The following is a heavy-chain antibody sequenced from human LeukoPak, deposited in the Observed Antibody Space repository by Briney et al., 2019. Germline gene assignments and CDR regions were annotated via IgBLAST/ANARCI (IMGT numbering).Heavy chain of an antibody. D-gene: IGHD1-26*01. CDR2: ISGSGGRT. CDR1: GFTFSIYA. J-gene: IGHJ5*02. V-gene: IGHV3-23*01. CDR3: ALHHGNYYVGRWFDP. Sequence: GGSLRLSCAVSGFTFSIYAMSWVRQAPGKGLEWVSAISGSGGRTYYADSVKGRFTISRDNSKNTLYLQMNTLRAEDTAVYYCALHHGNYYVGRWFDPWGQGTLVTV.